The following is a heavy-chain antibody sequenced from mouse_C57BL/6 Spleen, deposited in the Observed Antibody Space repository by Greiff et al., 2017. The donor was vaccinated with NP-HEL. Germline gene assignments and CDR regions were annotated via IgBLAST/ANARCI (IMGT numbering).Heavy chain of an antibody. CDR2: INPSNGGT. V-gene: IGHV1-53*01. J-gene: IGHJ1*03. Sequence: QVQLKQPGTELVKPGASVKLSCKASGYTFTSYWMLWVKQRPGQGLEWVGNINPSNGGTNNNEKFKSKATLTVDKSSSTTYMQLSSLTSEDSAVYYCARSYYYGSSHWYFDVWGTGTTVTVSS. CDR1: GYTFTSYW. CDR3: ARSYYYGSSHWYFDV. D-gene: IGHD1-1*01.